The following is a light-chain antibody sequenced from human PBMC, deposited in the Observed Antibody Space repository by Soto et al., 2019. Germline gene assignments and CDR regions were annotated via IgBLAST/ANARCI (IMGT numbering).Light chain of an antibody. CDR3: SSYTRSNTWV. CDR1: SSDVGDYAY. V-gene: IGLV2-14*01. Sequence: QSALTQPASVSGSPGQSITISCTGTSSDVGDYAYVSWYQQHPGKAPKLMIHEVRNRPSGVSNRFSGSKSGNTASLTISGLQSEDEADYNCSSYTRSNTWVFGGGTKLPVL. J-gene: IGLJ3*02. CDR2: EVR.